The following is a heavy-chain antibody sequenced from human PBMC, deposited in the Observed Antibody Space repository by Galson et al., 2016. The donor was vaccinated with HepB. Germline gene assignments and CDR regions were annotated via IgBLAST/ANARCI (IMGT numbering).Heavy chain of an antibody. CDR3: TRLRFFSAANYFYGMDV. V-gene: IGHV5-51*01. CDR1: GYSFASYW. CDR2: TFPGDSDT. D-gene: IGHD3-10*01. Sequence: QSGAEVKKPGESLKISCKGSGYSFASYWIGWVRQMPGKGLEYMGITFPGDSDTTYSPSFQGQVTISVDKSISTAYLQWSSLEASDTAMYYCTRLRFFSAANYFYGMDVWGQGTTVTVS. J-gene: IGHJ6*02.